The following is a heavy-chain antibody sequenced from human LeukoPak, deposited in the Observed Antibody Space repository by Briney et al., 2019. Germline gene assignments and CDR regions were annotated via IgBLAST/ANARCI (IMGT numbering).Heavy chain of an antibody. Sequence: PSETLSLTCAVSGYSISSGYYWGWIRQPPGKGLEWIGSMYHNRGTYYNPSLKSRVTISMDKSKNQFSLRLSSVTAADTAVYYCASYYASGVSAYDYFGMDVWGKGTTVTVSS. CDR2: MYHNRGT. J-gene: IGHJ6*04. D-gene: IGHD3-10*01. CDR3: ASYYASGVSAYDYFGMDV. CDR1: GYSISSGYY. V-gene: IGHV4-38-2*01.